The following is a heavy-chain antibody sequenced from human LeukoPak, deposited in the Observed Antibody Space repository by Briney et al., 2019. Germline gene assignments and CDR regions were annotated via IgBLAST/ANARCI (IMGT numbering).Heavy chain of an antibody. CDR2: IYYSGST. J-gene: IGHJ4*02. Sequence: SETLSLTCTVSGGSISSYYWSWIRQPPGKGLEWIGYIYYSGSTNYNPSLKSRVTISIDTSKNQFSLKVSSVTAADTAVYYCARGSGSYFGEMDYWGQGTLVTVSS. V-gene: IGHV4-59*01. CDR3: ARGSGSYFGEMDY. CDR1: GGSISSYY. D-gene: IGHD3-10*01.